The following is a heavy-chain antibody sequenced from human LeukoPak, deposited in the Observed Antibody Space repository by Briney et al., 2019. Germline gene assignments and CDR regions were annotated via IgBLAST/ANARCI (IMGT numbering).Heavy chain of an antibody. D-gene: IGHD5-18*01. CDR1: GGSISSYY. V-gene: IGHV4-59*01. CDR2: IYYGGST. CDR3: ARYWGVQLWPHWYFDL. Sequence: PSETLSLTCTVSGGSISSYYWSWFRQTPGKGPEWIGYIYYGGSTKYNPSLKSPVTISVDRSKNQFSLKLNSVTAADTAVYYCARYWGVQLWPHWYFDLWGRGSLVTVSS. J-gene: IGHJ2*01.